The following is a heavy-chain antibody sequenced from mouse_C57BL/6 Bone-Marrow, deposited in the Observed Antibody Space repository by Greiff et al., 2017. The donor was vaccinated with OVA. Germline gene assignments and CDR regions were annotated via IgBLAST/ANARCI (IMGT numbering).Heavy chain of an antibody. CDR1: GYTFTDYY. D-gene: IGHD1-1*01. J-gene: IGHJ1*03. Sequence: VQLQQSGPELVKPGASVKIPCKASGYTFTDYYMDWVKQSPGKSLEWIGDINPNTGGTIYNQKFKGKATLTVDKSSSTAYMELRSLTSEDTAVYYCAIVNCSSYVHYFDVWGTGTTVTVSS. CDR3: AIVNCSSYVHYFDV. CDR2: INPNTGGT. V-gene: IGHV1-18*01.